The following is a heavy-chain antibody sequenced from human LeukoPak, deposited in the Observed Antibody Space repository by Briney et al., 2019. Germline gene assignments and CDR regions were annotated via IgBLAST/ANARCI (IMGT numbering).Heavy chain of an antibody. V-gene: IGHV4-38-2*01. D-gene: IGHD6-13*01. CDR1: GFTFSSHGM. J-gene: IGHJ4*02. CDR2: IYHSGST. CDR3: ARGDSSSWYY. Sequence: GSLRLSCAASGFTFSSHGMSWVRQAPGKGLEWIGNIYHSGSTYYNPSLKSRVTISVDTSKNQFSLKLSSVTAADTAVYYCARGDSSSWYYWGQGTLVTVSS.